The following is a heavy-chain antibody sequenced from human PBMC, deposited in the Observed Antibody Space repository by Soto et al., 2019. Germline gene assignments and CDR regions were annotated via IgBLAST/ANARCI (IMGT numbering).Heavy chain of an antibody. V-gene: IGHV1-18*01. CDR1: GYRFETYA. J-gene: IGHJ6*02. Sequence: ASVNVSCKSSGYRFETYAMNWVRQAPGQGLEWMGWTSSYNTDTFYADKFQDRVTMTTDTSTGTAYMELRSLSSDDTAVYYCARGHGVIIGAMDVWGQGTAVTVSS. D-gene: IGHD2-21*01. CDR3: ARGHGVIIGAMDV. CDR2: TSSYNTDT.